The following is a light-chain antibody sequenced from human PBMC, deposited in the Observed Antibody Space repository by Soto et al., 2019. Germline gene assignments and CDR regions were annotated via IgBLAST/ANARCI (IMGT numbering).Light chain of an antibody. J-gene: IGLJ1*01. CDR3: SSYTSSSTPYV. V-gene: IGLV2-14*03. Sequence: QSALTQPASVSGSPGQSITISCSGSSSDVGNYNYVYWYQQHPGKAPKLMIYDVNNRPSGVSNRFSGSKSGNTASLTISGLQAEDEADYYCSSYTSSSTPYVFGTGTKLT. CDR1: SSDVGNYNY. CDR2: DVN.